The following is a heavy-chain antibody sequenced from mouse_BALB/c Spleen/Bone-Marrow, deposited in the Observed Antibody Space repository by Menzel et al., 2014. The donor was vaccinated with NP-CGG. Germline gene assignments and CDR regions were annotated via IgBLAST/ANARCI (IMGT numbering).Heavy chain of an antibody. CDR2: IRNKANGYTT. Sequence: EVQLVESGGGLVQPGGSLRLSCATSGFTFTDYYMSWVRQPPGKALEWLGFIRNKANGYTTEYSASVKGRFTISRDNSQSILYLQMNTLRAEDSATYYCAREIINDYHWYFDVWGAGTTATVSS. CDR3: AREIINDYHWYFDV. D-gene: IGHD2-4*01. J-gene: IGHJ1*01. CDR1: GFTFTDYY. V-gene: IGHV7-3*02.